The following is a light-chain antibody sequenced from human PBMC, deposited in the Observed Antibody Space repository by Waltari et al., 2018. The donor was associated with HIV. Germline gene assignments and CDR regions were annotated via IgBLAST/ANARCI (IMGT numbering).Light chain of an antibody. J-gene: IGKJ4*01. V-gene: IGKV3-15*01. CDR3: QQYNNWPLA. Sequence: EIMMTQSPATLSVSPGARATLSCRAIQSVSTNLAWYQQKPGQAPRLLIYGASTRATGIPARFSGSGSGTDFTLTISSLQSEDSVTYYCQQYNNWPLAFGGGTKVEIK. CDR1: QSVSTN. CDR2: GAS.